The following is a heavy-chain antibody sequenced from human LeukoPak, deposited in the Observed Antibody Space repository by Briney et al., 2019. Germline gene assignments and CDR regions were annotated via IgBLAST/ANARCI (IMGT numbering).Heavy chain of an antibody. V-gene: IGHV1-18*01. CDR2: ISAYNGNT. CDR3: ARVPRGYSYGYPDY. CDR1: GYTFTSYG. Sequence: RASVKVSCKASGYTFTSYGISWVRQAPGQGLEWMGWISAYNGNTNYAQKLQGRVTMTTDTSTSTAYMELRSLRSDDTAVYYCARVPRGYSYGYPDYWGQGTLVTVSS. D-gene: IGHD5-18*01. J-gene: IGHJ4*02.